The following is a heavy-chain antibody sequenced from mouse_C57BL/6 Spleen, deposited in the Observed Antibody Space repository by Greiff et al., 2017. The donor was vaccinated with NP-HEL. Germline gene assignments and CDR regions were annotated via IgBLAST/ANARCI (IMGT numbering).Heavy chain of an antibody. V-gene: IGHV1-64*01. CDR2: IHPNSGST. D-gene: IGHD1-1*01. Sequence: QVQLKQPGAELVKPGASVKLSCKASGYTFTSYWMHWVKQRPGQGLEWIGMIHPNSGSTNYNEKFKSKATLTVDKSSSTAYMQLSSLTSEDSAVYYCARERVTTDGAMDYWGQGTSVTVSS. CDR1: GYTFTSYW. CDR3: ARERVTTDGAMDY. J-gene: IGHJ4*01.